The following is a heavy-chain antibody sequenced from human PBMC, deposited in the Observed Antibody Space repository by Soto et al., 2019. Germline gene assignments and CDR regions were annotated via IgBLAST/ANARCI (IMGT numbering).Heavy chain of an antibody. CDR2: ISGSGGST. CDR3: ARAIAAAGWLYYYGMDV. J-gene: IGHJ6*02. CDR1: GFTFSSYA. D-gene: IGHD6-13*01. V-gene: IGHV3-23*01. Sequence: EVQLLESGGGLVQPGGSLRLSCAASGFTFSSYAMSWVRQAPGKGLEWVSAISGSGGSTYYADSVKGRFTISRDNSKNTLYLQMNSLRAEDTAVYYCARAIAAAGWLYYYGMDVWGQGTTVTVSS.